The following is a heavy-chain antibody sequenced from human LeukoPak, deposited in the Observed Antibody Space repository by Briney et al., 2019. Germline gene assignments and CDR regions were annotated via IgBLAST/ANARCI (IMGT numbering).Heavy chain of an antibody. D-gene: IGHD3-22*01. CDR3: ATTRAYYYDSSGYYPYYFDY. CDR2: IIPIFGTA. J-gene: IGHJ4*02. CDR1: GGTFSSYA. Sequence: ASVKVSCKASGGTFSSYAISWVRQAPGQGLEWVGGIIPIFGTANYAQKFQGRVTITADESTSTAYMELSSLRSEDTAVYYCATTRAYYYDSSGYYPYYFDYWGQGTLVTVSS. V-gene: IGHV1-69*13.